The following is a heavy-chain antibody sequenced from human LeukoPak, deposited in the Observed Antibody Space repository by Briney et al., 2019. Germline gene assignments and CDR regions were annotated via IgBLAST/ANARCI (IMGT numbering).Heavy chain of an antibody. CDR2: IYYSGST. CDR3: ARRDSSSSFDY. Sequence: SETLSLTCTVSGGSISSSSYYWGWIRQPPGKGLEWIGSIYYSGSTYYNPSLKSRVTISVDTSKNQFSLKLSSVTAADTAVYYCARRDSSSSFDYRGQGTLVTVSP. V-gene: IGHV4-39*01. D-gene: IGHD6-13*01. J-gene: IGHJ4*02. CDR1: GGSISSSSYY.